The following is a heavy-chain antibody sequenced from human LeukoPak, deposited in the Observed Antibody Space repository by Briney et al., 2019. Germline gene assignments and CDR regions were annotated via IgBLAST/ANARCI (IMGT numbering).Heavy chain of an antibody. CDR2: IYYSGST. D-gene: IGHD6-19*01. Sequence: SETLSLTCTVSGGSISSYYWSWIRQPPGKGLEWIGYIYYSGSTNYNPSLKSRVTISVDTSKNQFSVKLSSVTAADTAVYYCAREIRDSSGWYDWFDPWGQGTLVTVSS. V-gene: IGHV4-59*01. CDR1: GGSISSYY. J-gene: IGHJ5*02. CDR3: AREIRDSSGWYDWFDP.